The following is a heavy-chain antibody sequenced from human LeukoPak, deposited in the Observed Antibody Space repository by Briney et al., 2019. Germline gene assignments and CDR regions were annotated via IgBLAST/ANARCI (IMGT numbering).Heavy chain of an antibody. CDR1: GFTFSSYA. CDR2: MSGSCDST. D-gene: IGHD3-10*01. V-gene: IGHV3-23*01. CDR3: ARGPDWGVNFDY. J-gene: IGHJ4*02. Sequence: GGSLRLSCAASGFTFSSYAMSCVRESPGKGREWVSAMSGSCDSTHYADSVKGRFTISRDNSKNTLYLQMNSLRAEDTAVYYCARGPDWGVNFDYWGQGTLVTVSS.